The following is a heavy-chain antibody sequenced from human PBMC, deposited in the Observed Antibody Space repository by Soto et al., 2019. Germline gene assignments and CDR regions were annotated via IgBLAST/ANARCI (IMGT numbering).Heavy chain of an antibody. J-gene: IGHJ6*02. CDR2: ISVDDGDT. CDR1: GYTFTSYG. Sequence: QVQLVQSGAEVKKPGASVKVSCKASGYTFTSYGISWVRQAPGHGLEWMGWISVDDGDTNYAQNFQGRVTMSTDTSTSTAYMEMRSLTSDDTAVYYCARDQVAKWAPGSAMVNYYYGMDAWGQGTTVTVSS. V-gene: IGHV1-18*04. CDR3: ARDQVAKWAPGSAMVNYYYGMDA. D-gene: IGHD5-18*01.